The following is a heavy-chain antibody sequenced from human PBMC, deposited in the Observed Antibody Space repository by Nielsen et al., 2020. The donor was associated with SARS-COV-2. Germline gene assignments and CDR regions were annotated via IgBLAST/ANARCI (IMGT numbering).Heavy chain of an antibody. D-gene: IGHD4-23*01. J-gene: IGHJ4*02. Sequence: WVRQAPGQGLEWMGGIIPIFGTANYAQKFQGRVTITADESTSTAYMELSSLRSEDTAVYYCARHDYGGNSPIDSWGQGTLVTVSS. V-gene: IGHV1-69*01. CDR2: IIPIFGTA. CDR3: ARHDYGGNSPIDS.